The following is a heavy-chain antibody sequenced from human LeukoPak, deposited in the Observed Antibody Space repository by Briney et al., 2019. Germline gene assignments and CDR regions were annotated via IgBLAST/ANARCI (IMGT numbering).Heavy chain of an antibody. CDR3: AKGSADGRPYYFDY. CDR2: ISDGGQST. V-gene: IGHV3-23*01. J-gene: IGHJ4*02. D-gene: IGHD3-3*01. Sequence: GGSLRLSGAASRFTFSKYAMSWVRQAPGKGLEWVSAISDGGQSTYHADSVKGRFTISRDNSQNTLDLQMNSLRAEDTAVYYCAKGSADGRPYYFDYWGQGTLVTVSS. CDR1: RFTFSKYA.